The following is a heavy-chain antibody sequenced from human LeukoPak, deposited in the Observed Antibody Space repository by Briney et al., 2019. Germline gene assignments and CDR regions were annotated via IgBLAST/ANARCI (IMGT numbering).Heavy chain of an antibody. CDR2: INPSGGST. Sequence: ASVKVSCKASGYTFTRYYIHWVRQAPGQGPEWMGMINPSGGSTTYAQNFQGRATMTRDTSTSTVYMELSSLRSDDTAVYYCARANYDILTGLKRPFDSWGQGTLVAVSS. V-gene: IGHV1-46*03. D-gene: IGHD3-9*01. J-gene: IGHJ4*02. CDR1: GYTFTRYY. CDR3: ARANYDILTGLKRPFDS.